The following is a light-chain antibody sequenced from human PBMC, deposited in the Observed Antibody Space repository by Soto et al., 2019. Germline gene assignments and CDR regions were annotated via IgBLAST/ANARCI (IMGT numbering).Light chain of an antibody. CDR1: QSVSIW. CDR3: QQYKNYLT. V-gene: IGKV1-5*01. CDR2: GAS. J-gene: IGKJ1*01. Sequence: DIQMTQSPSTLSASVGDRVTFTCRASQSVSIWLAWYQQKPGKAPKLLISGASTLESGVPSRLSGSGSGTEFTLTISSLQPDDFATYYCQQYKNYLTFGQGTKVEIK.